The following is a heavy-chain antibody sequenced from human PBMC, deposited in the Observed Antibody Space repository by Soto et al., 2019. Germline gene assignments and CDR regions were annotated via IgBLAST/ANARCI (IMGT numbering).Heavy chain of an antibody. CDR2: IIPILGIA. D-gene: IGHD2-2*01. CDR3: ARELGYCSSTSCGQLDY. CDR1: GGTFSSYT. Sequence: QVQLVQSGAEVKKPGSSVKVSCKASGGTFSSYTISWVRQAPGQGLEWMGRIIPILGIANYAQKFQGRVTITADKSTSTAYMELSSLRSEDTSVYYCARELGYCSSTSCGQLDYWGQGTLVTVSS. J-gene: IGHJ4*02. V-gene: IGHV1-69*08.